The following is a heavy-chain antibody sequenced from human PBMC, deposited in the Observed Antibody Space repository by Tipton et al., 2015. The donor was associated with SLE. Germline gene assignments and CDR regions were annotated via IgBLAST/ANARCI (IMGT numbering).Heavy chain of an antibody. CDR2: IYYSGST. CDR1: GDSISSGGYY. CDR3: ARDRLELRGGAFDI. D-gene: IGHD1-7*01. J-gene: IGHJ3*02. Sequence: TLSLTCTVSGDSISSGGYYWSWIRQHPGKGLEWIGYIYYSGSTYYNPSLKSRVTISVDTSKNQFSLKLSSVTAADTAVYYCARDRLELRGGAFDIWGQGTMVTVSS. V-gene: IGHV4-31*03.